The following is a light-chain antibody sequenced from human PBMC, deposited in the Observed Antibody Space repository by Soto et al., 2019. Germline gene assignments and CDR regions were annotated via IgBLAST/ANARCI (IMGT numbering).Light chain of an antibody. Sequence: QSALTQPASVSGSPGQAITISCSGTSSDVGAFNYVSCYQQHPGKAPKLMIYDVSNRPSGDSNRFSGSKSGNTASLTISGLRAEDEADYYCNSYTSNTTYVFGTGTKVTVL. CDR3: NSYTSNTTYV. CDR2: DVS. J-gene: IGLJ1*01. V-gene: IGLV2-14*03. CDR1: SSDVGAFNY.